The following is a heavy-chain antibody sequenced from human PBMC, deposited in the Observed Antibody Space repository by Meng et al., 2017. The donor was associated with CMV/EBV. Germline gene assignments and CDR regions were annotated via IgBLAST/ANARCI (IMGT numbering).Heavy chain of an antibody. V-gene: IGHV4-61*01. Sequence: SETLSLTCTVSGGSVSSGSYYWSWIRQPPGKGLEWIGYIYYSGSTNYNPSLKSRVTISVDTSKNQFSLKLSSVTAADTAVYYCARQNAMVRGVIAGWGQGTLVTVSS. CDR2: IYYSGST. J-gene: IGHJ4*02. CDR1: GGSVSSGSYY. CDR3: ARQNAMVRGVIAG. D-gene: IGHD3-10*01.